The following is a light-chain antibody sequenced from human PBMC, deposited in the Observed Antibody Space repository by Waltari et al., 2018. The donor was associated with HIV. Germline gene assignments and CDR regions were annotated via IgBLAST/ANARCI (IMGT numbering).Light chain of an antibody. CDR1: QGIGRY. CDR2: STS. J-gene: IGKJ3*01. Sequence: DTQMTQSPSSVSASLGDKVTLTCRASQGIGRYLNWFQQKPGKAPKLLIYSTSMLERGVPSRFSGTGSGTDFTLTITSLQPEDFGTYFCQQADSFPLTFGPGTRVDFK. V-gene: IGKV1-12*01. CDR3: QQADSFPLT.